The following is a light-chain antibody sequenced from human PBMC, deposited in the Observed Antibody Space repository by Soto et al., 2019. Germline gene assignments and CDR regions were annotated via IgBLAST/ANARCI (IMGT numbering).Light chain of an antibody. J-gene: IGLJ3*02. CDR3: QSYDSSLSGWV. V-gene: IGLV1-40*01. Sequence: QSVLTQPPSVSRPPGQRVTISCTRSSSNIGAGYDVHWYQQLPGTAPKLLIYGNSNRPSGVPDRFSGSKSGTSASLAITGLQAEDEADYYCQSYDSSLSGWVFGGGTKVTVL. CDR1: SSNIGAGYD. CDR2: GNS.